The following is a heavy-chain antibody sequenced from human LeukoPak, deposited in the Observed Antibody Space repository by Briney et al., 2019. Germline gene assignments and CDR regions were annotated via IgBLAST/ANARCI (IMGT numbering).Heavy chain of an antibody. V-gene: IGHV4-59*01. J-gene: IGHJ3*02. CDR2: IYYSGST. Sequence: TSETLSLTCTVSGGSISSYYWSWIRQPPGKGLEWIGYIYYSGSTNYNPSLKSRVTISVDTSKNQFSLKLSSVTAADTAVYYCARDGGAFDIWGQGIMVTVSS. CDR3: ARDGGAFDI. CDR1: GGSISSYY.